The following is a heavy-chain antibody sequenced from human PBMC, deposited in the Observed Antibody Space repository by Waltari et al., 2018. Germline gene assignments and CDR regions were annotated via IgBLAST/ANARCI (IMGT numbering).Heavy chain of an antibody. CDR1: GFTFSTDA. CDR2: ISGRGDNT. CDR3: AKGGVYYTAY. D-gene: IGHD3-16*01. V-gene: IGHV3-23*01. J-gene: IGHJ4*02. Sequence: EVLLLESGGGLVQPGGSLRLSCAASGFTFSTDAMGWVRQGPVKGLEWVSAISGRGDNTYYADSVKGRFTISRDNSKNTLYLQMNNLRAEDTAVYYCAKGGVYYTAYWGQGTLVTVSP.